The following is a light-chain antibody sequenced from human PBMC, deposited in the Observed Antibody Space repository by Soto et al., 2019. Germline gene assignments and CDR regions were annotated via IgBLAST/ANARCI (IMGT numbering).Light chain of an antibody. CDR2: GIS. J-gene: IGKJ3*01. CDR3: QQYGTFPFT. CDR1: PNLNHNY. Sequence: EVVLTQSPGTLSLSPGERATLSCRASPNLNHNYFAWYQQKPGQGPRLLIYGISTRAAGIPDRFSGSGSGTDFTLTISRLEPEDFAVYYCQQYGTFPFTFGPGTKLDIK. V-gene: IGKV3-20*01.